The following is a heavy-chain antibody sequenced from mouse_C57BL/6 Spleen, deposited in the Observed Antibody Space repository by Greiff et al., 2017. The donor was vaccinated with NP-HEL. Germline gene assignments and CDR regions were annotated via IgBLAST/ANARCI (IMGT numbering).Heavy chain of an antibody. V-gene: IGHV1-64*01. CDR2: IHPNSGST. J-gene: IGHJ2*01. CDR1: GYTFTSYW. D-gene: IGHD1-1*01. Sequence: QVQLKQPGAELVKPGASVKLSCKASGYTFTSYWMHWVKQRPGQGLEWIGMIHPNSGSTNYNEKFKSKATLTVDKSSSTAYMQLSSLTSEDSAVYYCARSDITRTFFDYWGQGTTLTVSS. CDR3: ARSDITRTFFDY.